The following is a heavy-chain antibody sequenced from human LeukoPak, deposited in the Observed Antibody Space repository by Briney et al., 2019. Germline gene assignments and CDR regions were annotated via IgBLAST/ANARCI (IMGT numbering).Heavy chain of an antibody. V-gene: IGHV3-30*02. CDR3: AKGSYYDILTGYSSTRYFDL. D-gene: IGHD3-9*01. Sequence: GGSLRLSCAASGFTFSSYGMHWVRQAPGKGLEWVAFIRYDGSNKYYADSVKGRFTISRDNSKNTLYLQMNSLRAEDTAVSYCAKGSYYDILTGYSSTRYFDLWGRGTLVTVSS. J-gene: IGHJ2*01. CDR1: GFTFSSYG. CDR2: IRYDGSNK.